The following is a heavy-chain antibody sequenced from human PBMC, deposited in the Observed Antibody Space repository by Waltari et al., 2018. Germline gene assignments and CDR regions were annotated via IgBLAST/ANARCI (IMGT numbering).Heavy chain of an antibody. CDR2: IYYSGST. CDR1: GGSISSYY. Sequence: QVQLQESGPGLVKPSETLSLTCTVSGGSISSYYWSWIRQPPGKGLEWIGYIYYSGSTNYTPSLKSRVTISVDTSKNQFSLKLSSVTAADTAVYYCAREVPAAGFDYWGQGTLVTVSS. CDR3: AREVPAAGFDY. D-gene: IGHD2-2*01. V-gene: IGHV4-59*01. J-gene: IGHJ4*02.